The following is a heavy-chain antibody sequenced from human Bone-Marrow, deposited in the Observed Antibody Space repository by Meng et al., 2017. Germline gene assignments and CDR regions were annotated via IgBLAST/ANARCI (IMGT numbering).Heavy chain of an antibody. Sequence: QVQLVQSGAEVKKPGAAVKVSCKASGDTFTGYYMHWVRQAPGQGLEWMGRINPNSGGTNYAQKLQGRVTMTRDTSISTAYMELSRLRSDDTAVYYCAREWADCSGGSCYRLQAFDIWGQGTMVTVSS. D-gene: IGHD2-15*01. CDR3: AREWADCSGGSCYRLQAFDI. CDR2: INPNSGGT. V-gene: IGHV1-2*06. J-gene: IGHJ3*02. CDR1: GDTFTGYY.